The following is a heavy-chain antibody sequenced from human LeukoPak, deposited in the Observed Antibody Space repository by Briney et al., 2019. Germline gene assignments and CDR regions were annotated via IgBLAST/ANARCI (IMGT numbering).Heavy chain of an antibody. CDR1: GGSISTSSYY. CDR2: INHSGNT. CDR3: ARHYFHSSGYYHHFDY. V-gene: IGHV4-39*01. J-gene: IGHJ4*02. Sequence: SETLSLTCTVSGGSISTSSYYWSWIRQPPGKGLEWIGEINHSGNTNYNPSLKSRVTIAVDTSKNQFSLQLNSVTAADTAVYYCARHYFHSSGYYHHFDYWGQGTLVTVSS. D-gene: IGHD3-22*01.